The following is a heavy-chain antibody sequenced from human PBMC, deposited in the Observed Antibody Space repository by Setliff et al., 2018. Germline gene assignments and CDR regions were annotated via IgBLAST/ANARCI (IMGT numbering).Heavy chain of an antibody. Sequence: SETLSLTCTASGGPISSYYWSWIRQPAGKGLEWIGHIYIGGSANYNPSLKSRVTMSIDTSKNQFSLKLNSVTAADMAVYYCAREQWLDPPGYYYMDVWAKGTTVTV. CDR1: GGPISSYY. J-gene: IGHJ6*03. CDR3: AREQWLDPPGYYYMDV. D-gene: IGHD6-19*01. CDR2: IYIGGSA. V-gene: IGHV4-4*07.